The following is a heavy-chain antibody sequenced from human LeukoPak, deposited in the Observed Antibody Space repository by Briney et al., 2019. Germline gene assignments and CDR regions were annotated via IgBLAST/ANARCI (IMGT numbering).Heavy chain of an antibody. Sequence: SETLSLTCTVSDGSVNFYYWSWIRQPPGEALEWFGNIYYSGSTNYNPSLKSRVTMAVDTSKNQFSLRLSSVTAADTAVYYCARATQGGVVPAATYYYYMDVWGKGTTVTVSS. CDR2: IYYSGST. CDR1: DGSVNFYY. CDR3: ARATQGGVVPAATYYYYMDV. J-gene: IGHJ6*03. D-gene: IGHD2-2*01. V-gene: IGHV4-59*02.